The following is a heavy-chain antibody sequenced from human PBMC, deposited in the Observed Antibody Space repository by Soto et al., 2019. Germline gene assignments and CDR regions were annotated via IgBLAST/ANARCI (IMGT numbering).Heavy chain of an antibody. D-gene: IGHD2-15*01. CDR3: ARDSYCSGGSCGGYYYYGMDV. CDR1: GFTFSSYV. V-gene: IGHV3-33*01. J-gene: IGHJ6*02. CDR2: IWYDGSNK. Sequence: GGSLSLSCAASGFTFSSYVMHWVRQAPGKGLEWVAVIWYDGSNKYYADSVKGRFTISRDNSKNTLYLQMNSLRAEDTAVYYCARDSYCSGGSCGGYYYYGMDVWGQGPTVTVSS.